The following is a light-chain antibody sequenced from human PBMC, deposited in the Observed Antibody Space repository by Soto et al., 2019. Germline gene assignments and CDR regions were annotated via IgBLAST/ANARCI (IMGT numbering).Light chain of an antibody. Sequence: DIQMTQSPSTLSASVGDRVTITGRASKSISSWLAWYQQKPGKAPKLLIYDASSLESGVPSRFSGSGSGTEFTLTISSLQPDDFATDYGQQYNRYWTFGQGTKVEI. J-gene: IGKJ1*01. CDR2: DAS. V-gene: IGKV1-5*01. CDR3: QQYNRYWT. CDR1: KSISSW.